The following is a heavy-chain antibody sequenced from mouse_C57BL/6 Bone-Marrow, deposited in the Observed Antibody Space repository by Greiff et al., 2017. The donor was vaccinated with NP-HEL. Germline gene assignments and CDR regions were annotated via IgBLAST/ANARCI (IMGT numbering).Heavy chain of an antibody. Sequence: VQLQQSGAELVRPGASVKLSCKASSYTFTDYYINWVKQRPGQGLEWIARIYPGSGNTYYNEKFKGKATLTAEKSSSTAYMQLSSLTSEDSAVYFCARILGYYYAMDYWGQGTSVTVSS. V-gene: IGHV1-76*01. J-gene: IGHJ4*01. CDR3: ARILGYYYAMDY. CDR1: SYTFTDYY. CDR2: IYPGSGNT.